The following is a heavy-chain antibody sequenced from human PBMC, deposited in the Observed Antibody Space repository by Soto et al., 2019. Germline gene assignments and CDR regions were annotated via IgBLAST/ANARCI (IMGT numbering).Heavy chain of an antibody. Sequence: ASLKVSCKASGYTFTSYAMHWVRQAPGQRLEWMGWINAGNGNTKYSQKFQGRVTITRDTSASTAYMELSSLRSEDTAVYYCARDLGLRFPLGPFDYWGQGTLVTVSS. CDR1: GYTFTSYA. V-gene: IGHV1-3*01. J-gene: IGHJ4*02. CDR2: INAGNGNT. CDR3: ARDLGLRFPLGPFDY. D-gene: IGHD3-3*01.